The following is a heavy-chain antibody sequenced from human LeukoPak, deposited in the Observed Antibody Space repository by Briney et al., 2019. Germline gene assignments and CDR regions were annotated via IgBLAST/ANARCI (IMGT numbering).Heavy chain of an antibody. D-gene: IGHD3-9*01. CDR3: ARGLDILTGYSFNWFDP. CDR2: IYYSGST. J-gene: IGHJ5*02. Sequence: PSETLSLTCTVSGGSISSSSYYWGWIRQPPGKGLEWIGSIYYSGSTYYNPSLKSRVTISVDTSKNQFSLKLSSVTAADTAVYYCARGLDILTGYSFNWFDPWGQGTLVTVSS. CDR1: GGSISSSSYY. V-gene: IGHV4-39*01.